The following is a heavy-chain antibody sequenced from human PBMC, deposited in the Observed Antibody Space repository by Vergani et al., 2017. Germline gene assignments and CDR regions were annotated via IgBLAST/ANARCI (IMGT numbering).Heavy chain of an antibody. CDR1: GYSFTSYW. CDR2: IDPSDSYT. V-gene: IGHV5-10-1*03. J-gene: IGHJ3*02. Sequence: EVQLVQSGAEVKKPGESLRISCKGSGYSFTSYWISWVRQMPGKGLEWMGRIDPSDSYTNYSPSFQGHVTISADKSISTAYLQWSSLKASDTAMYYCASAWSITGTMQAFDIWGQGTMVTVSS. D-gene: IGHD1-7*01. CDR3: ASAWSITGTMQAFDI.